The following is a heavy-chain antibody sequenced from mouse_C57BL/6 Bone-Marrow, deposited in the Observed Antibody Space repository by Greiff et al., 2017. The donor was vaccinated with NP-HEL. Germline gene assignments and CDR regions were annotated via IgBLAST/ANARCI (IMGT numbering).Heavy chain of an antibody. CDR1: GFTFSSYG. CDR2: ISSGGSYT. J-gene: IGHJ3*01. V-gene: IGHV5-6*01. Sequence: EVQGVESGGDLVKPGGSLKLSCAASGFTFSSYGMSWVRQTPDKRLEWVATISSGGSYTYYPDSVKGRVTISRDNAKNTLYLQMSSLKSEDTAMYYCARQAANWAWFAYWGQGTLVTVSA. D-gene: IGHD4-1*01. CDR3: ARQAANWAWFAY.